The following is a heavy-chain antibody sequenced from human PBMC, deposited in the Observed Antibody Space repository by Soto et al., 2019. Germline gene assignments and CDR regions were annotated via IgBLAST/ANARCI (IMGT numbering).Heavy chain of an antibody. V-gene: IGHV3-30*03. D-gene: IGHD3-22*01. J-gene: IGHJ4*02. Sequence: QVQLVESGGGVVQPGGSLRLSCAASGFAFSTSVIHWVRQAPGKGLEWMAHISYNGKKKHYADSVKGRFTVSRYIPESTLYLKMNSLRAEDTDVYYCARAQFGDGRGHYDHWGQGTMVSVST. CDR3: ARAQFGDGRGHYDH. CDR1: GFAFSTSV. CDR2: ISYNGKKK.